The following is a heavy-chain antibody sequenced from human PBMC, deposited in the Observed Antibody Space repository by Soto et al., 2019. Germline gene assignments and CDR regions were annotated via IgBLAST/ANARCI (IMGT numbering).Heavy chain of an antibody. Sequence: GGSMRLSCSASVFTFSSYEMNWVRQAPGKGLEWLSYISSSGTTIYYADSVKGRFTISRDNAKNSLYLQMNSLRAEDTALYYCGRDWDFWNNLYRIDARYIWGQGTMVT. CDR2: ISSSGTTI. V-gene: IGHV3-48*03. D-gene: IGHD3-3*01. J-gene: IGHJ3*02. CDR3: GRDWDFWNNLYRIDARYI. CDR1: VFTFSSYE.